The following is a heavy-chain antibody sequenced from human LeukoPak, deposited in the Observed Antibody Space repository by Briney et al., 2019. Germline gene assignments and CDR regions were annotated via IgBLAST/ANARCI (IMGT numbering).Heavy chain of an antibody. V-gene: IGHV4-34*01. CDR1: GGSFSGYY. CDR2: INHSGST. CDR3: ARGSSSWYGY. Sequence: PSETLSLTCAVYGGSFSGYYWSWIRQPPGKGLEGIGEINHSGSTNYNPSLKSRVTISVDTSKNQFSLKLSSVTAADTAVYYCARGSSSWYGYWGQGTLVTVSS. D-gene: IGHD6-13*01. J-gene: IGHJ4*02.